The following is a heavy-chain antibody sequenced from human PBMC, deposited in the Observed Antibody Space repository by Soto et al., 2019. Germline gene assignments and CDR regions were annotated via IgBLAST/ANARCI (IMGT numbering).Heavy chain of an antibody. CDR2: ISSSSSYI. V-gene: IGHV3-21*01. Sequence: GGSLILSCAASGFNFCSYSMNWVRQAPGKGLEWVSSISSSSSYIYYADSVKGRFTISRDNAKNSLYLQMNSLRAEDTAVYYCARASSSGPFDYWGQGTLVTVSS. CDR1: GFNFCSYS. CDR3: ARASSSGPFDY. J-gene: IGHJ4*02. D-gene: IGHD6-13*01.